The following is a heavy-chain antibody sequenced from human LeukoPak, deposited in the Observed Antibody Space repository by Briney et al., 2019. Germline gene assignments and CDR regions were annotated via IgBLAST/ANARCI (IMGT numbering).Heavy chain of an antibody. D-gene: IGHD2-21*01. V-gene: IGHV3-23*01. CDR3: ASRLIVGSSGSDY. Sequence: GGSLRLSCAASGFTFSSSAMSWVRQAPGKGLEWVSAISGSGGSTYYADSVKGRFTISRDNSKNTLYLQMNSLRAEDTAVYYCASRLIVGSSGSDYWGQGTLVTVSS. J-gene: IGHJ4*02. CDR2: ISGSGGST. CDR1: GFTFSSSA.